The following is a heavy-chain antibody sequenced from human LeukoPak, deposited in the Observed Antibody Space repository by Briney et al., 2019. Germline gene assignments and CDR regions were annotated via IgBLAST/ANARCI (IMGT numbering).Heavy chain of an antibody. CDR2: ITTNGGRT. V-gene: IGHV3-23*01. CDR1: GFTFASYG. Sequence: GGSLRLSCAASGFTFASYGMSWVRQAPGKGLEWVSFITTNGGRTSYADSVEGRFTISKDNPRNTLYMQMNALRAETTAVYYCAFLHGDSDGRGYWVKWGQGPWSPPPQ. J-gene: IGHJ1*01. CDR3: AFLHGDSDGRGYWVK. D-gene: IGHD3-22*01.